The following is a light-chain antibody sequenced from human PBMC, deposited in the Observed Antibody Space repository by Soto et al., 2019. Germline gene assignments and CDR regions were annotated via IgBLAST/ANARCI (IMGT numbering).Light chain of an antibody. V-gene: IGKV3-20*01. CDR3: HQYDSWT. Sequence: IVLTQSPATLSLSPGERATLSCRASQGVSKYVAWVQKKTGQTPRLLIYSVSSRATGIPERFSGSGSGTDFTLTISRMEPEDFAVYYCHQYDSWTFGQGTKVDIK. J-gene: IGKJ1*01. CDR2: SVS. CDR1: QGVSKY.